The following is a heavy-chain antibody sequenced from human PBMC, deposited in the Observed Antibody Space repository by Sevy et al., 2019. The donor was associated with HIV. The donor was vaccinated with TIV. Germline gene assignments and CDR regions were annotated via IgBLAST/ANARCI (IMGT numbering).Heavy chain of an antibody. D-gene: IGHD7-27*01. CDR1: GFTFSSYA. V-gene: IGHV3-23*01. J-gene: IGHJ3*02. Sequence: GGSLRLSCAASGFTFSSYAMSWVRQAPGKGLEWVSAISGSGGSTYYADSVKGRFTISRDNSKKPLYLQMNSLRAEETAVYYCAKDGGTLPPGADAFDIWGQGTMVTVSS. CDR2: ISGSGGST. CDR3: AKDGGTLPPGADAFDI.